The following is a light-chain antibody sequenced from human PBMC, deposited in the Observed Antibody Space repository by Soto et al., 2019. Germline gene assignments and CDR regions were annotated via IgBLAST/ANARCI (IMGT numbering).Light chain of an antibody. J-gene: IGKJ4*01. Sequence: EIVLTQSPATLSLSPGERATLSCRASQSVSSYLAWYQQKPGQAPRLLIYDASNRATGIPARFSGSGSGTDFPLTISSLEPEFFAVYYRQQRSNWPLTCGGGTKVEIK. V-gene: IGKV3-11*01. CDR3: QQRSNWPLT. CDR1: QSVSSY. CDR2: DAS.